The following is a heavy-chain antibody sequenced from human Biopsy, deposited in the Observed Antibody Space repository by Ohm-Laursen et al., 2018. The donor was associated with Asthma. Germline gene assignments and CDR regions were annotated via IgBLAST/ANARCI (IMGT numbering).Heavy chain of an antibody. V-gene: IGHV4-34*01. CDR2: INHSGST. Sequence: PSQTLSLTCAVYGGSFSAYYWSWIRQPPGKGLEWIAEINHSGSTNYNPSLKSRVTMSVDTSKNQLFLNLSSVTAADTAVYYCARAASTTVFWSGYSHNWFDPWGQGTLVTVSS. CDR1: GGSFSAYY. D-gene: IGHD3-3*01. J-gene: IGHJ5*02. CDR3: ARAASTTVFWSGYSHNWFDP.